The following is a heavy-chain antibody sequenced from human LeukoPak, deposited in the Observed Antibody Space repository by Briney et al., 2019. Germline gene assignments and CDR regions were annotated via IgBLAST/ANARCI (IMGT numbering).Heavy chain of an antibody. D-gene: IGHD4-17*01. CDR2: IYYSGST. J-gene: IGHJ4*02. V-gene: IGHV4-30-4*01. CDR3: ASSTLGTVTTFDY. Sequence: SETLSLTCTVSGGSISSGDYYWSWIRQPPGKGPEWIGYIYYSGSTYYNPSLKSRVTISVDTSKNQFSLKLSSVTAADTAVYYCASSTLGTVTTFDYWGQGTLVTVSS. CDR1: GGSISSGDYY.